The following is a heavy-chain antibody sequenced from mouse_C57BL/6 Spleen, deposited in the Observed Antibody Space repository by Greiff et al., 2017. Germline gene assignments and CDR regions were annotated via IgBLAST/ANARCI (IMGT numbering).Heavy chain of an antibody. D-gene: IGHD2-4*01. CDR2: IHPNSGST. Sequence: QVQLQQPGAELVKPGASVKLSYKASGYTFTSYWMHWVKQRPGQGLEWIGMIHPNSGSTNYNEKFKSKATLTVDKSSSTAYMQLSSLTSEDSAVYYCARWDYDYGFAYWGQGTLVTVSA. V-gene: IGHV1-64*01. CDR1: GYTFTSYW. J-gene: IGHJ3*01. CDR3: ARWDYDYGFAY.